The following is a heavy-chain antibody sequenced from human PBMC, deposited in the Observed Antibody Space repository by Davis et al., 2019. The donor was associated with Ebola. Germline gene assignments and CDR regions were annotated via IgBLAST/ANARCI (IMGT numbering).Heavy chain of an antibody. Sequence: PGGSLRLSCAASGFTFSGCAMSWVRQAPGKGLEWVSDIGASGGRTNYADSVKGRFTISRDNSKNTLYLQMNSLRAEDTAVYYCARDIQKDTALDDAFDVWGQGTMVTVSS. CDR1: GFTFSGCA. D-gene: IGHD5-18*01. CDR3: ARDIQKDTALDDAFDV. J-gene: IGHJ3*01. V-gene: IGHV3-23*01. CDR2: IGASGGRT.